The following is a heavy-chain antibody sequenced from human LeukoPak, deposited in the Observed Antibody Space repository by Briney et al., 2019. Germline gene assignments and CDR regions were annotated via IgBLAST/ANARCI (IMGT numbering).Heavy chain of an antibody. CDR3: ACKEYYNTGPDY. V-gene: IGHV4-59*08. D-gene: IGHD3-10*01. CDR2: IYYSGST. Sequence: PSETLSLTCAVYGRSFSDYSWSWIRQPPGKGLEWIGYIYYSGSTNYNPSLKSRVTISVDTSKNQFSLKLTSLTVADTAVYYCACKEYYNTGPDYWGQGTLVTVSS. J-gene: IGHJ4*02. CDR1: GRSFSDYS.